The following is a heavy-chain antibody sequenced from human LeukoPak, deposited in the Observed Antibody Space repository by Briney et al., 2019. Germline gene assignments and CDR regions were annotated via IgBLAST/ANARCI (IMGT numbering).Heavy chain of an antibody. Sequence: SGPALVKPKQTLTLTCAFSGFSLTTTGMCVSWIRQPPGKALEWLARIAWDGDKYCSTSLKTNLTISKDTSKNQVVLIMTNVDPVDTATYYCARTTYYSESGGYTPGYFDFWGQGTRVTVSS. D-gene: IGHD3-22*01. V-gene: IGHV2-70*11. CDR1: GFSLTTTGMC. CDR2: IAWDGDK. J-gene: IGHJ4*02. CDR3: ARTTYYSESGGYTPGYFDF.